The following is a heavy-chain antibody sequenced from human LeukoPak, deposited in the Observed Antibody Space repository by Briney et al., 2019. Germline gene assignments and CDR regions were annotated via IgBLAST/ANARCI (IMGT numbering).Heavy chain of an antibody. D-gene: IGHD5-12*01. Sequence: ASVKVSCKASGYTFSSYTLSWLRQAPGQGLEWMGWINTYTGIPTYAQGFTGRFVFSLDSSVSTAYLQISSLKAEDIAVYYCVRQYSGYESLYFDSWGQGTLVTVSS. V-gene: IGHV7-4-1*02. CDR2: INTYTGIP. J-gene: IGHJ4*02. CDR3: VRQYSGYESLYFDS. CDR1: GYTFSSYT.